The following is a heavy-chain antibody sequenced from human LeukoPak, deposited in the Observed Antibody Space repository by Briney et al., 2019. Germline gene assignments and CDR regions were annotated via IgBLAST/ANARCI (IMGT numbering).Heavy chain of an antibody. D-gene: IGHD3-10*01. V-gene: IGHV1-24*01. J-gene: IGHJ3*02. CDR1: GYTLTELS. CDR3: ARYFGESNAFDI. Sequence: ASVTVSCKVSGYTLTELSMHWVRQAPGKWLEWMGGFDPEDGETIYAQKFQGRVTMTEDTSTDTAYMELSSLRSEDTTVYYCARYFGESNAFDIWGQGTMVTISS. CDR2: FDPEDGET.